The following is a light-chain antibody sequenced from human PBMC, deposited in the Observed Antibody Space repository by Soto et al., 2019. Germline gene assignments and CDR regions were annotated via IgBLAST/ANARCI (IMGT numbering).Light chain of an antibody. CDR2: KAT. CDR1: QSISSR. V-gene: IGKV1-5*03. CDR3: QQYNSLYT. Sequence: DIQMTQSPSTLSASVGDRVTITCRASQSISSRLGWYQQKPGKAPKLLLNKATSLESRVPSMFSGGGAGTVFTLTSSILQPDFFASYYCQQYNSLYTFGQGTKLEIK. J-gene: IGKJ2*01.